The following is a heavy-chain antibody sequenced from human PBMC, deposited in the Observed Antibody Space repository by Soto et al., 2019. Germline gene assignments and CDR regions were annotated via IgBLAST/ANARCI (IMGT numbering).Heavy chain of an antibody. CDR3: ASHHVEYCSGGSCHQFDY. Sequence: QVQLVQSGAEVKKPGSSVKVSCKASGGTFSSYAISWVRQAPGPGLEWMGGIIPIFGTANYAQKFQGRVTITADESTSTAYMEMRSLRAEDTAVYYCASHHVEYCSGGSCHQFDYWGQGTLVTVSS. J-gene: IGHJ4*02. CDR2: IIPIFGTA. V-gene: IGHV1-69*01. D-gene: IGHD2-15*01. CDR1: GGTFSSYA.